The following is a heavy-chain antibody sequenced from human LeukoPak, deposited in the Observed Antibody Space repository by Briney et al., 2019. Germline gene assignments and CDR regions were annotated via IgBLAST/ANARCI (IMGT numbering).Heavy chain of an antibody. J-gene: IGHJ6*03. CDR3: ATNSGPDYYYYYMDV. D-gene: IGHD2/OR15-2a*01. Sequence: ASVKVSCKASGYTFTSYGISWVRQAPGQGLEWMGWISAYNGNTNYAQKLQGRVTMTTDTSTSTAYMELRSLRSDDPAVYYCATNSGPDYYYYYMDVWGKGTTVTISS. CDR2: ISAYNGNT. V-gene: IGHV1-18*01. CDR1: GYTFTSYG.